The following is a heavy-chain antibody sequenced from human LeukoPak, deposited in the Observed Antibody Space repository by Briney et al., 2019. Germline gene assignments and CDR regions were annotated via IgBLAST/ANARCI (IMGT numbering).Heavy chain of an antibody. J-gene: IGHJ4*02. CDR2: ISSSSSTI. D-gene: IGHD6-19*01. Sequence: GGSLRLSCAASGFTFSSYSMNWVRQAPGKGLEWVSYISSSSSTIYYADSVKGRFTISRDNAKKTVYLQMNSLRAEDTAVYYCAKVVRGWPGDYWGQGTLVTVSS. CDR1: GFTFSSYS. V-gene: IGHV3-48*01. CDR3: AKVVRGWPGDY.